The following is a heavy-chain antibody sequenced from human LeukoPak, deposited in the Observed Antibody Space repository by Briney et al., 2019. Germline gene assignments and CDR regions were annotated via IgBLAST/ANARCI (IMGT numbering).Heavy chain of an antibody. D-gene: IGHD6-13*01. CDR2: ISSSGSTI. Sequence: GGSLRLSCAASGFTFSSYEMNWVRQAPGKGLEWVSYISSSGSTIYYADSVKGRFTISRDNAKNSLYLQMNSLRAEDTAVYYCARGLSSWYVLDYWGQGTLVTVSS. CDR3: ARGLSSWYVLDY. J-gene: IGHJ4*02. CDR1: GFTFSSYE. V-gene: IGHV3-48*03.